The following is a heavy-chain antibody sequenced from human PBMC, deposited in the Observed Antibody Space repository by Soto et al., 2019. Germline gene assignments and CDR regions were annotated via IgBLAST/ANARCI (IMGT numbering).Heavy chain of an antibody. CDR3: ARNLYRSGWYGSRGVYWYFDL. D-gene: IGHD6-19*01. CDR2: IIPIFGTA. Sequence: SVKVSCKASGGTFSSYAISWVRQAPGQGLEWMGGIIPIFGTANYAQKFQGRVTITADESTSTAYMELSSLRSEDTAVYYCARNLYRSGWYGSRGVYWYFDLWGRGTLVXVSS. CDR1: GGTFSSYA. J-gene: IGHJ2*01. V-gene: IGHV1-69*13.